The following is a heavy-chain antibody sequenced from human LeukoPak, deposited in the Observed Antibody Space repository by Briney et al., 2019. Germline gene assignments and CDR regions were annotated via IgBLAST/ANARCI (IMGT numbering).Heavy chain of an antibody. CDR2: IKQDGSEK. Sequence: GGSLRLSCAASGFTFSSYWMSWVRQAPGKGLEWVANIKQDGSEKYYVDSVKGRFTISRDNAKNSLYLQMNSLRAEDTAVYYCVRDGGPYYFDLWGQGTLVTVSS. CDR3: VRDGGPYYFDL. J-gene: IGHJ4*02. CDR1: GFTFSSYW. D-gene: IGHD3-16*01. V-gene: IGHV3-7*01.